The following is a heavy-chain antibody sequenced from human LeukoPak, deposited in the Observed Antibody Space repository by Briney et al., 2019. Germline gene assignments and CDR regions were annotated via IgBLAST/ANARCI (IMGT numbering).Heavy chain of an antibody. D-gene: IGHD3-22*01. CDR2: IYPSGST. CDR1: GGSISSYY. Sequence: SETLSLTCTVSGGSISSYYWSWIRQPAGKGLEWIGRIYPSGSTNYNPSLKSRVTMSVDTSKNQFSLKLSSVTAADTAVYYCARGYYDSSGYSRFDYWGQGTLITVSS. CDR3: ARGYYDSSGYSRFDY. J-gene: IGHJ4*02. V-gene: IGHV4-4*07.